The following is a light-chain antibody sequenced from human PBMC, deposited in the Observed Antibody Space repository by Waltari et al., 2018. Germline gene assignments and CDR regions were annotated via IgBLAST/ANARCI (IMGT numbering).Light chain of an antibody. V-gene: IGLV2-14*03. CDR2: DVS. CDR3: SSFTSASTVGVI. Sequence: QSARTQPASASGTPGQSITISCTGTRSDVGHDHYVSGHQQRPGKAPKLMIYDVSYRPSGISSRFSGSKSGSTASLTIYGLQAEDEADYYCSSFTSASTVGVIFGGGTKLTVL. CDR1: RSDVGHDHY. J-gene: IGLJ2*01.